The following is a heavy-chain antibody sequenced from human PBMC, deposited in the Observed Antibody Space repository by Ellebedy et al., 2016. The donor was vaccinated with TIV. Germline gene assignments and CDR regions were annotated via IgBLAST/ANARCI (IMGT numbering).Heavy chain of an antibody. J-gene: IGHJ5*02. V-gene: IGHV4-31*03. Sequence: SETLSLXXTVSGGSISSGGYYWSWIRQHPGKGLEWIGEIYHSGSTNYNPSLKSRVTISVDKSKNQFSLKLSSVTAADTAVYYCAKAHVVPLAMSWFDPWGQGTLVTVSS. CDR3: AKAHVVPLAMSWFDP. CDR2: IYHSGST. D-gene: IGHD2-2*01. CDR1: GGSISSGGYY.